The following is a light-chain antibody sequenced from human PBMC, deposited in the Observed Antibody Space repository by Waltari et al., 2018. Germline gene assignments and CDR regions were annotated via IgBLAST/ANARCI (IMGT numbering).Light chain of an antibody. Sequence: QSALTQPPSASGSPGQSVTISCTGPSSAVGGYDYVSWYQQHPDKAPNLMIYEVTKRPSVVPDRFSGSKSGNTASLTVSGLQAEDEADYYCSSYAGSNLWVFGGGTKLTVL. CDR3: SSYAGSNLWV. V-gene: IGLV2-8*01. CDR1: SSAVGGYDY. J-gene: IGLJ3*02. CDR2: EVT.